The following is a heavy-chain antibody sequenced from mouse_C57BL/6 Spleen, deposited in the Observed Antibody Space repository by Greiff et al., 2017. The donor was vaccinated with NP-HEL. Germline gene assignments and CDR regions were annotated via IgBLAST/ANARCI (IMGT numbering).Heavy chain of an antibody. D-gene: IGHD2-4*01. CDR3: ARESYDYDVWFAY. CDR1: GYSITSGYY. Sequence: EVHLVESGPGLVKPSQSLSLTCSVTGYSITSGYYWNWIRQFPGNKLEWMGYISYDGSNNYNPSLKNRISITRDTSKNQFFLKLNSVTTEDTATYYCARESYDYDVWFAYWGQGTLVTVSA. CDR2: ISYDGSN. J-gene: IGHJ3*01. V-gene: IGHV3-6*01.